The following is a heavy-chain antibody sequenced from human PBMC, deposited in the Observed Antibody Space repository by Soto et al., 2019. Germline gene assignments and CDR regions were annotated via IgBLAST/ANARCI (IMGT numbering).Heavy chain of an antibody. CDR3: ARVLFGRGNWFDP. V-gene: IGHV4-59*01. CDR1: GGSISSYY. CDR2: IYYSGST. Sequence: QVQLQESGPGLVKPSETLSLTCTVSGGSISSYYWRWIRQPPGKGLEWIGCIYYSGSTNYNPSLRSRVTISVDTSKNQFARNLSSVTVADTAVYYCARVLFGRGNWFDPCGQGTLVTVSS. J-gene: IGHJ5*02. D-gene: IGHD3-3*01.